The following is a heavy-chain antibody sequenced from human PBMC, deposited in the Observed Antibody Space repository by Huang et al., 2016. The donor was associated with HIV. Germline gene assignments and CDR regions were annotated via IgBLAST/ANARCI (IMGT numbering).Heavy chain of an antibody. V-gene: IGHV4-39*01. Sequence: LALTCAVSGGSIRSSDYHWGWIRQPPGKGLEWIGRIYYKGSTHYSPSLKSRVTIAVDTSKNLFFLNLTAMTAADTAVYYCARHREGPVAYYSGWGSHLNYMDVWGRGRTVVVSS. J-gene: IGHJ6*03. D-gene: IGHD3-10*01. CDR1: GGSIRSSDYH. CDR3: ARHREGPVAYYSGWGSHLNYMDV. CDR2: IYYKGST.